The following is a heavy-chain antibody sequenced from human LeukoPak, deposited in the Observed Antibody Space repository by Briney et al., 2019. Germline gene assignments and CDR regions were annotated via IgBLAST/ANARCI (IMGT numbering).Heavy chain of an antibody. D-gene: IGHD6-6*01. CDR2: INHSGST. V-gene: IGHV4-34*01. CDR1: GGSFSGYY. CDR3: ARGPYSSSSYNYYYGMDV. J-gene: IGHJ6*02. Sequence: SETLSLTCAVYGGSFSGYYWSWIRQPPGKGLEWIGEINHSGSTNCNPSLKSRVTISVDTSKNQFSLKLSSVTAADTAAYYCARGPYSSSSYNYYYGMDVWGQGTTVTVSS.